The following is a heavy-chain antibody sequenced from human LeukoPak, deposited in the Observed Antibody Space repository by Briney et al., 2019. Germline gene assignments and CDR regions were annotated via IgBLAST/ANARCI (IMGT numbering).Heavy chain of an antibody. CDR2: INHSGST. V-gene: IGHV4-34*01. CDR1: GGSFSGYY. Sequence: SETLSLTCAVYGGSFSGYYWSWIRQPPGKGLEWIGEINHSGSTNYNPSLESRVTISVDTSKNQFSLKLSSVTAADTAVYYCARIRRDGYNSYFDYWGQGTLVNVSS. D-gene: IGHD5-24*01. J-gene: IGHJ4*02. CDR3: ARIRRDGYNSYFDY.